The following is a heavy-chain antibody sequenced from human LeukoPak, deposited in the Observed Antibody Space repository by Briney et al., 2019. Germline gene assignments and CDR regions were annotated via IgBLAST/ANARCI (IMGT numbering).Heavy chain of an antibody. Sequence: ASVKVSCKASGYTFTNYYTHWMRQAPGQGLEWMGIINPSGGSAIYAQKFQGRVTMTRDTSTSTVYMELSSLRSEDTAVYYCAGAVVAEQKGGFDYWGQGTLVTVSS. CDR1: GYTFTNYY. V-gene: IGHV1-46*01. D-gene: IGHD2-15*01. J-gene: IGHJ4*02. CDR3: AGAVVAEQKGGFDY. CDR2: INPSGGSA.